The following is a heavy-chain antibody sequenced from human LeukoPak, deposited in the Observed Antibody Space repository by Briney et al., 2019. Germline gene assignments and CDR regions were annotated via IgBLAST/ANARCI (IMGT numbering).Heavy chain of an antibody. D-gene: IGHD1-7*01. J-gene: IGHJ6*03. CDR2: IYTSGST. V-gene: IGHV4-4*07. Sequence: SETLSLTCTVSGGSISSYYWSWIRQPAGKGLEWIGRIYTSGSTNYNPSLKSRVTMSVDTSKNQFSLRLSSVTAADTAVYYCARDASLDETGTTGYYYYMDVWGKGTTVTVSS. CDR3: ARDASLDETGTTGYYYYMDV. CDR1: GGSISSYY.